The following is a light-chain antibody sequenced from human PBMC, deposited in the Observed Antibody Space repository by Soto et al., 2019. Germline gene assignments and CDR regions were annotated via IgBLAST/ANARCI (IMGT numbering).Light chain of an antibody. J-gene: IGKJ4*01. CDR3: QQYNTYPLT. CDR1: QSISTW. Sequence: DIQMTQSPSTLSASVGDRVTITCRASQSISTWLAWYQQKPGKAPKLLIYKASNLEDGVPSRLSGSGSGTEFTITISSLQPYDFATYYCQQYNTYPLTFGGGTTVQIK. V-gene: IGKV1-5*03. CDR2: KAS.